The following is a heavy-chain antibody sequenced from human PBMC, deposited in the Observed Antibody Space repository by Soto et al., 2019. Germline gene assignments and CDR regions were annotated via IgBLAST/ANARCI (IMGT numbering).Heavy chain of an antibody. CDR2: IYHSGST. CDR1: GGSISSSNW. D-gene: IGHD1-26*01. J-gene: IGHJ2*01. V-gene: IGHV4-4*02. CDR3: ARDGGSVTWELLASWYFDL. Sequence: QVQLQESGPGLVKPSGTLSLTCAVSGGSISSSNWWSWVRQPPGKGLEWIGEIYHSGSTNYNPSLKSRVTISVDKSKNQFSLKLSSVTAADTAVYYCARDGGSVTWELLASWYFDLWGRGTLVTVSS.